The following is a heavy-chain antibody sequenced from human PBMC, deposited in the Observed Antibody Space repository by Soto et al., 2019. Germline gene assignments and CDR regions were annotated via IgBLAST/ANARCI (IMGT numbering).Heavy chain of an antibody. CDR2: IIPIFGTA. Sequence: SVKVSCKASGGTFSSYAISWVRQAPGQGLEWMGGIIPIFGTANYAQKFQGRVTITADESTSTAYMELSSLRSEDTAVYYCARVPKYYDFWSGYYRNYYYYGMDVWGQGTTVTVSS. V-gene: IGHV1-69*13. D-gene: IGHD3-3*01. CDR1: GGTFSSYA. CDR3: ARVPKYYDFWSGYYRNYYYYGMDV. J-gene: IGHJ6*02.